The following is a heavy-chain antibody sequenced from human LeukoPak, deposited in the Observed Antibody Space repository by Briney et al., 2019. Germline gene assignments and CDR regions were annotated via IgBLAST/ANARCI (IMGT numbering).Heavy chain of an antibody. D-gene: IGHD1-7*01. Sequence: GGSLRLSCAASGFTFTSYAMNWVRQAPGKGLEWVSAAGTGGGTYYADSVKGRFTISRDNSKATLYLEMNSLRVEDTAVYYCANKLPGNYPFDWGGRGPLVTVS. J-gene: IGHJ4*02. V-gene: IGHV3-23*01. CDR3: ANKLPGNYPFDW. CDR1: GFTFTSYA. CDR2: AGTGGGT.